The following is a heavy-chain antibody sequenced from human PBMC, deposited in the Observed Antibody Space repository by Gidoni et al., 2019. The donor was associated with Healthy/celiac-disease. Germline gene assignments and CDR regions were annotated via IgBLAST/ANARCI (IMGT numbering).Heavy chain of an antibody. CDR2: INHSGST. V-gene: IGHV4-34*01. Sequence: QVQLQQWGAGLLKPSETLSLNCAVYGGSFSGYYWSWIHQPPGKGLEWIGEINHSGSTNYNPSLKSRVTISVDTPKNQFSLKLSSVTAADTAVYYCARGHGELLRNHAFDIWGQGTMVTVSS. D-gene: IGHD1-26*01. CDR3: ARGHGELLRNHAFDI. J-gene: IGHJ3*02. CDR1: GGSFSGYY.